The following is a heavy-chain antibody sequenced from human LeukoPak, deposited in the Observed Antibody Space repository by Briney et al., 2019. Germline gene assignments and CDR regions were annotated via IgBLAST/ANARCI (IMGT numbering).Heavy chain of an antibody. V-gene: IGHV1-2*02. CDR1: VYTFTSYY. CDR2: IDTNSGGT. D-gene: IGHD2-15*01. J-gene: IGHJ4*02. CDR3: ASEAYCSGGSCSLHRVAS. Sequence: GASVTVSFTSSVYTFTSYYMHWVRQAPGQGLEWMGWIDTNSGGTNYAQKFQGRATITRDTFIGTAYMELSSLISADTAVYYCASEAYCSGGSCSLHRVASWGQGTLVTVSS.